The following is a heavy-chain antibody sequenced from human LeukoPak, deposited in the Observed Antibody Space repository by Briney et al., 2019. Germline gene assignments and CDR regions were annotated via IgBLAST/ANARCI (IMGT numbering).Heavy chain of an antibody. D-gene: IGHD3-10*01. CDR3: ARGRSITLLRGVAMSDGFDI. Sequence: GSLRLSCAASGFTFSNYGMNWVRQAPGKGLEWVSFTDTNGSYIYYGDSVKGRFTISRDNAKNLLFLQMNGLRAEDTAVYYCARGRSITLLRGVAMSDGFDIWGQGAMVAVSS. J-gene: IGHJ3*02. CDR1: GFTFSNYG. CDR2: TDTNGSYI. V-gene: IGHV3-21*06.